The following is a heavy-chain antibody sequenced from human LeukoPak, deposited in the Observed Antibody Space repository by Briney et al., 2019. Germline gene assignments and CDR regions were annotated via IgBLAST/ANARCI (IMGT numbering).Heavy chain of an antibody. CDR2: ISSSGSTI. CDR3: AREPRSMVRGVIDY. D-gene: IGHD3-10*01. CDR1: GFTFVASA. V-gene: IGHV3-11*01. Sequence: GGSLRLSCADSGFTFVASAVSWIRQAPGKGLEWVSYISSSGSTIYYADSVKGRFTISRDNAKNSLYLQMNSLRAEDTAVYYCAREPRSMVRGVIDYWGQGTLVTVSS. J-gene: IGHJ4*02.